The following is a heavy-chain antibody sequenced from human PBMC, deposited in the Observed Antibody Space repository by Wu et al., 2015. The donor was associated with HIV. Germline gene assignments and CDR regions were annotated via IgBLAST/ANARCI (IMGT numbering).Heavy chain of an antibody. CDR1: GYTLTELS. CDR2: FDPEDGET. V-gene: IGHV1-24*01. CDR3: ATDRDYYGPGSYLGAFDI. D-gene: IGHD3-10*01. J-gene: IGHJ3*02. Sequence: QVQLVQSGAEVKKPGASVKVSCKVSGYTLTELSMHWVRQAPGKGLEWMGGFDPEDGETIYAQKFQGRVTMTEDTSTDTAYMELSSLRSEDTAVYYCATDRDYYGPGSYLGAFDIWAKGNGHRLF.